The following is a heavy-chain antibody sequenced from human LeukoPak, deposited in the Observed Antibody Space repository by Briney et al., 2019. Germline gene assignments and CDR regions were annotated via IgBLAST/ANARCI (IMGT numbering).Heavy chain of an antibody. Sequence: PSETLSLTCAVYGGSFSGYYWSWIRQPPGKGLEWIGEINHSGSTNYNPSLKSRITISVDTSKNQFSLKLSSVTAADTAVYYCARDRILWRPFDAFDIWGQGTMVTVSS. CDR2: INHSGST. V-gene: IGHV4-34*01. J-gene: IGHJ3*02. CDR1: GGSFSGYY. D-gene: IGHD2-21*01. CDR3: ARDRILWRPFDAFDI.